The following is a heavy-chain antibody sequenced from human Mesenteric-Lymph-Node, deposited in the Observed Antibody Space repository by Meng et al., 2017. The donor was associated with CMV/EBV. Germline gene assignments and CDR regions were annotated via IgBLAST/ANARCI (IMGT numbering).Heavy chain of an antibody. J-gene: IGHJ4*02. CDR2: ISSSSSYI. Sequence: GESLKISCAASGFTFSSYSMNWVRQAPGKGLEWVSSISSSSSYIYYADSVKGRFTISRDNAKNSLYLQMNSLRAEDTAVYYCARDSPVVPAAIAGDYWGQGTLVTVSS. CDR1: GFTFSSYS. CDR3: ARDSPVVPAAIAGDY. D-gene: IGHD2-2*02. V-gene: IGHV3-21*01.